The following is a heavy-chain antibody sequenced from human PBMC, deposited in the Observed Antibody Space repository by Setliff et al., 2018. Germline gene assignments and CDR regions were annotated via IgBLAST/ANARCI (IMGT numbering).Heavy chain of an antibody. J-gene: IGHJ3*02. CDR1: GGSISNYY. CDR3: ARKGISALSGAFDM. CDR2: IYTSGST. D-gene: IGHD1-26*01. V-gene: IGHV4-4*07. Sequence: SETLSLTCTVSGGSISNYYWSWIRQPAGKGLEWIGRIYTSGSTNYNPSLKGRVTMSVDTSKNQFSLKLSSVTAADTAVYYCARKGISALSGAFDMWGQGTMVTVSS.